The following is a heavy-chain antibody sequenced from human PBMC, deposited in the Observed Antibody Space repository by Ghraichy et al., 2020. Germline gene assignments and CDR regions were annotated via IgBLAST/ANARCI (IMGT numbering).Heavy chain of an antibody. CDR1: GGTFSSYA. CDR2: IIPILGIA. V-gene: IGHV1-69*04. J-gene: IGHJ6*02. CDR3: AREASRGDDYVWGSYRYSLEDYYGMDV. D-gene: IGHD3-16*02. Sequence: VSCKASGGTFSSYAISWVRQAPGQGLEWMGRIIPILGIANYAQKFQGRVTITADKSTSTAYMELSSLRSEDTAVYYCAREASRGDDYVWGSYRYSLEDYYGMDVWGQGTTVTVSS.